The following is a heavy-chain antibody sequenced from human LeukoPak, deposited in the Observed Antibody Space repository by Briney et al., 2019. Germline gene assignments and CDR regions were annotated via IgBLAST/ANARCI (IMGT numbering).Heavy chain of an antibody. CDR3: ASLLIAVASTGAFGS. V-gene: IGHV3-48*03. J-gene: IGHJ5*01. D-gene: IGHD6-19*01. CDR1: GFTFSSYE. CDR2: ISGSGSTI. Sequence: PGGSLRLSCAASGFTFSSYEMNWVRQAPGKGLEWVSYISGSGSTIYSADSVKGRFTISRDNAKNSLYLQMNSLRAEDTAVYYCASLLIAVASTGAFGSWGQGTLVTVSS.